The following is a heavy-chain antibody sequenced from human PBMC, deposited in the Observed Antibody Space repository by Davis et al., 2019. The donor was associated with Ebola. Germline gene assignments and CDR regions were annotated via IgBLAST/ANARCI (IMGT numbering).Heavy chain of an antibody. Sequence: GGSLRLSCAASGFTFSSYGVHWVRQAPGKGLEWVAVISYDGSNKYYADSVKGRFTISRDNSKNTLYLQMNSLRAEDTAVYYCAKVGIAAAGDYWGQGTLVTVSS. CDR3: AKVGIAAAGDY. D-gene: IGHD6-13*01. CDR1: GFTFSSYG. V-gene: IGHV3-30*18. J-gene: IGHJ4*02. CDR2: ISYDGSNK.